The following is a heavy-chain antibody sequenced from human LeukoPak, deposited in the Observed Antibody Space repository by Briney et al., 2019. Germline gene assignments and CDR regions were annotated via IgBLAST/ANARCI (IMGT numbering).Heavy chain of an antibody. CDR2: INPNSGGT. D-gene: IGHD5-24*01. V-gene: IGHV1-2*02. Sequence: ASVKVSCKASGYTFTGYYMHWVRQAPGQGLEWMGWINPNSGGTNYAQKFQGRVTMTRDTSISTAYMELSRLRSDDTAVYYCARAIVEMATIGGYYFDYWGQGTLVTVSS. J-gene: IGHJ4*02. CDR3: ARAIVEMATIGGYYFDY. CDR1: GYTFTGYY.